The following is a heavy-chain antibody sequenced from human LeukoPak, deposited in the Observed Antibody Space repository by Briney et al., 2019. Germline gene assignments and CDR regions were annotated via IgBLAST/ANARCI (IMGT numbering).Heavy chain of an antibody. CDR3: ARVIAKQIAYYYYYMDV. J-gene: IGHJ6*03. D-gene: IGHD6-13*01. Sequence: PSQTLSLTCTVSGGSISSGSYYWSWIRQPAGKGLEWIGRIYTSGSTNYNPSLKSRVTISVDTSKNQFSLKLSSVTAADTAVYYCARVIAKQIAYYYYYMDVWGKGTTVTVSS. CDR1: GGSISSGSYY. CDR2: IYTSGST. V-gene: IGHV4-61*02.